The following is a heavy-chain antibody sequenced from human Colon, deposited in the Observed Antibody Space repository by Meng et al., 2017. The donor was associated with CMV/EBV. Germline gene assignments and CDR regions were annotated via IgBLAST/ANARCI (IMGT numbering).Heavy chain of an antibody. CDR2: INPYDGFT. CDR3: ARGTSYSNSGVWAN. V-gene: IGHV1-18*04. D-gene: IGHD2-21*01. CDR1: GDFLVTHG. Sequence: ASVKVSCKASGDFLVTHGFSWVRQAPGQGLEWMGWINPYDGFTKYAQTFQDRVIMTADSSTGTVHMELTSLRSNDTATYFCARGTSYSNSGVWANWGQGTPVTVSS. J-gene: IGHJ4*02.